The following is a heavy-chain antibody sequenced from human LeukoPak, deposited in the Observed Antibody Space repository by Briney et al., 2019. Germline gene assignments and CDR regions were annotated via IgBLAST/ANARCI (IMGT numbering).Heavy chain of an antibody. Sequence: GGSLRLSCAASGFTFSTYAMSWVGQAPRKGLEWVSGISETGGTTYYADSVKGRFTISRDNSKSTLYLQMNSLRAEDTVVYYCAKDPSTSWYWYFQLWGQGTLVTVPS. CDR1: GFTFSTYA. V-gene: IGHV3-23*01. J-gene: IGHJ2*01. CDR3: AKDPSTSWYWYFQL. CDR2: ISETGGTT.